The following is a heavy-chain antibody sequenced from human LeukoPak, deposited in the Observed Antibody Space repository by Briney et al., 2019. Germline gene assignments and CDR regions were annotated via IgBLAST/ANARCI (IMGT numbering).Heavy chain of an antibody. J-gene: IGHJ3*02. D-gene: IGHD3-22*01. CDR2: TYYRSKWYN. CDR1: GDSVSSNSAA. V-gene: IGHV6-1*01. CDR3: ASEREYYYDSSGYADAAFDI. Sequence: SQTLSLTCALSGDSVSSNSAAWNWIRQSPSRGLEWLGRTYYRSKWYNDYAVSVKSRITINPDTSKNQFSLQLNSVTPEDTAVYYCASEREYYYDSSGYADAAFDIWGQGTMVTVSS.